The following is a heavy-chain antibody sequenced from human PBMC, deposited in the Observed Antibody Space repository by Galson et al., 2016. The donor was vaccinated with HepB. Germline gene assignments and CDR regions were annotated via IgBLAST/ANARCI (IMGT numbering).Heavy chain of an antibody. CDR1: GFSLSTPGVG. CDR3: AHSRPDGLRFNGFDP. Sequence: PALVKPTQTLTLTCTFSGFSLSTPGVGVGWVRQPPGKALEWLANIYWDNGKRYNPSLRSRITLNKDTSKNVVVLTLANMDPADTATYFCAHSRPDGLRFNGFDPWGQGTLVTVSS. J-gene: IGHJ5*02. CDR2: IYWDNGK. D-gene: IGHD3-3*01. V-gene: IGHV2-5*02.